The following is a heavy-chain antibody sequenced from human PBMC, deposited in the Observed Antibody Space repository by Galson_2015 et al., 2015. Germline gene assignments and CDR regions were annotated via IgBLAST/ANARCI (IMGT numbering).Heavy chain of an antibody. V-gene: IGHV4-59*01. CDR1: GGSISSYY. Sequence: SETLSLTCTVSGGSISSYYWNWIRQPPGKGLEWIGYIYYSGSTNYNPSLKSRVTISVDTSKNQFSLKLSSVTAADTAVYYCARGLGNYGDYADYWGQGTLVTVSS. CDR2: IYYSGST. J-gene: IGHJ4*02. CDR3: ARGLGNYGDYADY. D-gene: IGHD4-17*01.